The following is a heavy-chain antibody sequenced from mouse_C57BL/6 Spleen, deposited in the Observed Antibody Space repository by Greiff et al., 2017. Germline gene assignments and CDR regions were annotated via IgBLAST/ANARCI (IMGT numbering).Heavy chain of an antibody. D-gene: IGHD1-1*01. Sequence: QVQLQQSGTELVKPGASVKLSCKASGYTFTSYWMHWVKQRPGQGLEWIGNINPSNGGTNYNEKFKRKATLTGDKSSSTAYMQLSSLTSEDSAVYYCARSGTFYAMDYWGQGTSVTVSS. CDR1: GYTFTSYW. CDR3: ARSGTFYAMDY. V-gene: IGHV1-53*01. CDR2: INPSNGGT. J-gene: IGHJ4*01.